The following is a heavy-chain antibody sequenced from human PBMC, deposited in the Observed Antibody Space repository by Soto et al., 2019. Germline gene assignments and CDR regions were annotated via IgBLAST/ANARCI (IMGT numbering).Heavy chain of an antibody. CDR2: IIPMFGTA. J-gene: IGHJ4*02. CDR1: GGTFNNCA. CDR3: AGGGPYDSSGYYYFY. D-gene: IGHD3-22*01. V-gene: IGHV1-69*13. Sequence: ASVKVSCKASGGTFNNCAISWVRQAPGQGLEWMGGIIPMFGTANYAQKFQGRVTITADESTSTAYMELRSLGSEDTAVYYWAGGGPYDSSGYYYFYWGQGTLVTVS.